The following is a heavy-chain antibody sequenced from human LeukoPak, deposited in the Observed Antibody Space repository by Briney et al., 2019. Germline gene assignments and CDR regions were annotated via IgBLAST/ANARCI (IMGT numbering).Heavy chain of an antibody. D-gene: IGHD3-22*01. CDR2: IYYSGST. V-gene: IGHV4-39*07. J-gene: IGHJ4*02. CDR1: GGSISSSSYY. Sequence: PSETLSLTCTVSGGSISSSSYYWGWIRQPPGKGLEWIGSIYYSGSTYYNPSLKSRVTISVDTSKNQFSLKLSSVTAADTAVYYCARVKSSLADPYYYDSSGYYYFDYWGQGTLVTVSS. CDR3: ARVKSSLADPYYYDSSGYYYFDY.